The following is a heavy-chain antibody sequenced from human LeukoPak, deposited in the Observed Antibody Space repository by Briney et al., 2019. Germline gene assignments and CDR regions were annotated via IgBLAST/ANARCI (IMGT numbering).Heavy chain of an antibody. D-gene: IGHD6-19*01. CDR3: ARPLRLPQWLATTFGY. V-gene: IGHV1-8*01. CDR2: MNPNSGST. CDR1: GYTFTSFD. Sequence: GASVKVSCKASGYTFTSFDINWVRQASGQGLEWMGGMNPNSGSTDYAQKFQGRVTMTRNTSKSTAYMELSSLRSEDTAVYYCARPLRLPQWLATTFGYWGQGTLVTVSS. J-gene: IGHJ4*02.